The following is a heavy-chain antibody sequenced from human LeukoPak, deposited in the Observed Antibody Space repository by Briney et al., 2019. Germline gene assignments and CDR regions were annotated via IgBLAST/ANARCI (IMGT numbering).Heavy chain of an antibody. Sequence: PSETLSLTCTVSGGSISSSSYYWGWIRQPPGKGLEWIGSIYYSGSTYYNPSLKSRVTISVDTSKNQFSLKLSSVTAADTAVYYCARGTYKHRRTSSSWYEYWGQGILVTVSS. V-gene: IGHV4-39*01. CDR2: IYYSGST. J-gene: IGHJ4*02. D-gene: IGHD6-13*01. CDR1: GGSISSSSYY. CDR3: ARGTYKHRRTSSSWYEY.